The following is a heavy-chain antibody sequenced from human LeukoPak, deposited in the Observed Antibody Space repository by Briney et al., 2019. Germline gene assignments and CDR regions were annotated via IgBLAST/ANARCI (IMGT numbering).Heavy chain of an antibody. Sequence: SDTLSLLCGVWSRFFRLCHWMWTPQSRGRGLECIRDINPGGSTYYNPSHKSRLTISVDTSKNQFSLKLRSVTAADTAVYYCARGPKYYDRLVYFDYWGQGTLVTVSS. D-gene: IGHD3-22*01. J-gene: IGHJ4*02. V-gene: IGHV4-34*01. CDR2: INPGGST. CDR3: ARGPKYYDRLVYFDY. CDR1: SRFFRLCH.